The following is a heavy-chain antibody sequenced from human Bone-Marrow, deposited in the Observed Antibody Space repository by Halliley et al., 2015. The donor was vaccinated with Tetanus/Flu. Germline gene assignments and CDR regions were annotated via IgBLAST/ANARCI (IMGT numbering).Heavy chain of an antibody. Sequence: MGWISAYNGHTIYAQSLQGRVTMTADTSTTTAYMELRSLTSDDTAVYYCARDTHTIEYSRDPFDLWGRGTLVTVSS. CDR3: ARDTHTIEYSRDPFDL. CDR2: ISAYNGHT. D-gene: IGHD6-6*01. J-gene: IGHJ2*01. V-gene: IGHV1-18*01.